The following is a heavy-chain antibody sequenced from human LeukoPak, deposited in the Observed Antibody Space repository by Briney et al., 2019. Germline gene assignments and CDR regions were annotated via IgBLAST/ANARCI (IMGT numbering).Heavy chain of an antibody. D-gene: IGHD5-18*01. CDR2: LNEDGSKR. V-gene: IGHV3-7*03. CDR1: GFAFSSYW. J-gene: IGHJ4*02. Sequence: PGGSLRLCCAASGFAFSSYWMTWVRQAPGKGLEWVASLNEDGSKRSYVGSVKGRFTISRDNAQNSLYLQMNSLTAGDTAVYYCARAVTSMDGYWGQGTLVTVSS. CDR3: ARAVTSMDGY.